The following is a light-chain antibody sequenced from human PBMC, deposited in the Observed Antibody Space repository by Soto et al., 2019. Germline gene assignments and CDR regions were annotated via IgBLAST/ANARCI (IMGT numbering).Light chain of an antibody. CDR2: AMS. V-gene: IGKV1-39*01. CDR1: QSISSY. J-gene: IGKJ2*01. CDR3: QQSYSTPYS. Sequence: DILMTQSPSSVSASVGDRVTITCRASQSISSYLNWYQLKPGKAPKLLIFAMSTLQSGVPSRFSGSGSGTDFTLTISSLQPEDYATYSCQQSYSTPYSFGQGTKLEIK.